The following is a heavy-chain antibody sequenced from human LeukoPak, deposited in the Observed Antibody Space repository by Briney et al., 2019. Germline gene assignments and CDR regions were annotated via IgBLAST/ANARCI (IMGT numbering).Heavy chain of an antibody. V-gene: IGHV6-1*01. D-gene: IGHD6-13*01. Sequence: SQTLSLTCAISGDSVSSNSAAWSWIRQSPSRGLEWLGRTYYRSEWYTEYAVSVKSRITINPDTSKSQFSLQLNSVTPEDTAVYYCARGSYTSTWFWGQGTLVTVSS. CDR1: GDSVSSNSAA. CDR3: ARGSYTSTWF. CDR2: TYYRSEWYT. J-gene: IGHJ4*02.